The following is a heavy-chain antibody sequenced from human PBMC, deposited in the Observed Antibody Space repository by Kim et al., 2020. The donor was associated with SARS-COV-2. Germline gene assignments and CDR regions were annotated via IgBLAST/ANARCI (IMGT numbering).Heavy chain of an antibody. CDR1: GGTFSSYA. V-gene: IGHV1-69*13. D-gene: IGHD2-2*01. CDR2: IIPIFGTA. Sequence: SVKVSCKASGGTFSSYAISWVRQAPGQGLEWMGGIIPIFGTANYAQKFQGRVTITADESTSTAYMELSSLRSEDTAVYYCARAGCSSTSCYSHYYYGMDVWGQGTTVTVSS. CDR3: ARAGCSSTSCYSHYYYGMDV. J-gene: IGHJ6*02.